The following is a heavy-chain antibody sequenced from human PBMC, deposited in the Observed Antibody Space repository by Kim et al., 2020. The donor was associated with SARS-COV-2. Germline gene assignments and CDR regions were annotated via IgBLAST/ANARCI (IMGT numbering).Heavy chain of an antibody. V-gene: IGHV3-23*01. J-gene: IGHJ4*02. CDR2: IRGDGADT. D-gene: IGHD5-12*01. CDR1: GFTFSEYA. CDR3: AKDGYGGYGLYYFDY. Sequence: GGSLRHSCEGSGFTFSEYAMSWVRQAPGKGLEWVSTIRGDGADTSDADSVRGRFTTSRDNSKNTLYLQMSSLRAEDTAVYYCAKDGYGGYGLYYFDYWGRGTLVTVSS.